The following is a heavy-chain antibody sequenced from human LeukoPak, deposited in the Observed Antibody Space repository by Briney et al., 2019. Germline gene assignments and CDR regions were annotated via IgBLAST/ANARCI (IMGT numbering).Heavy chain of an antibody. D-gene: IGHD3-10*01. CDR2: INPNSGGT. V-gene: IGHV1-2*02. CDR1: GYTFTSYY. Sequence: ASVKVSCKASGYTFTSYYMHWVRQAPGQGLEWMGWINPNSGGTNYAQKFQGRVTMTRDTSISTAYMELSRLRSDDTAVYYCARASFGELPFDYWGQGTLVTVSS. J-gene: IGHJ4*02. CDR3: ARASFGELPFDY.